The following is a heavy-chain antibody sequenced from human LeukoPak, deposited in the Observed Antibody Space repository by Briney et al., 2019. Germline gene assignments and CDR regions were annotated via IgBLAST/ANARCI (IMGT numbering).Heavy chain of an antibody. CDR1: GSTFTSYW. V-gene: IGHV5-51*01. CDR2: IYPGDSDT. Sequence: GESLQISCQGSGSTFTSYWIAWVRQLPGKGLEWMGIIYPGDSDTRYSPSFQGQVTISVDKSISTAYLQWSSLKASDTAMYYCARRGYSGYDYPYWGQGTLVTVSS. D-gene: IGHD5-12*01. J-gene: IGHJ4*02. CDR3: ARRGYSGYDYPY.